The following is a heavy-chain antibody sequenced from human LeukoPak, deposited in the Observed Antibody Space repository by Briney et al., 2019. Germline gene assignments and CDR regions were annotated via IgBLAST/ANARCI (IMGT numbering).Heavy chain of an antibody. CDR3: ARDFGYGSGSYSESDY. CDR2: IWYDGSNK. J-gene: IGHJ4*02. D-gene: IGHD3-10*01. Sequence: GGSLRLSCAASGFSFSNYGMHWVRQAPGKGLEWVAAIWYDGSNKYYADSVKGRFTISRDNSKNTLYVQMSSLRAEDTAVYYCARDFGYGSGSYSESDYWGQGTLVTVSP. CDR1: GFSFSNYG. V-gene: IGHV3-33*01.